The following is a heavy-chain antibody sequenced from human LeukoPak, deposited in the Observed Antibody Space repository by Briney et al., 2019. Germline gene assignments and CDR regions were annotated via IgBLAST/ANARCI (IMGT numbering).Heavy chain of an antibody. CDR2: IYHSGST. CDR1: SYSISSGYY. D-gene: IGHD3-22*01. CDR3: ARQGGYDSSGYLDF. V-gene: IGHV4-38-2*01. Sequence: PSETLSLTCAVSSYSISSGYYWGWIRQPPGKGLEWIGSIYHSGSTYYNPSLKSRVTISVDTSKNQFSLKLSSVTAADTAVYYCARQGGYDSSGYLDFWGQGTLVTVSS. J-gene: IGHJ4*02.